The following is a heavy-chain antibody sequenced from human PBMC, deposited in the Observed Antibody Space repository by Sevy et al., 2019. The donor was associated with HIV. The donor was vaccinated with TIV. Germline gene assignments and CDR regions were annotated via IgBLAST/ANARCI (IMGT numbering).Heavy chain of an antibody. Sequence: GSLRLSCAASGFPFSSYAMNWVRQAPGKGLEWVSAISGSGGGPYYADSVKGRFTISRDNSKNTLYLQVNSLRSEDTAIYYCAKDRVAVVGDAFDSWGQGTMVTVSS. CDR1: GFPFSSYA. J-gene: IGHJ3*02. D-gene: IGHD2-2*01. V-gene: IGHV3-23*01. CDR3: AKDRVAVVGDAFDS. CDR2: ISGSGGGP.